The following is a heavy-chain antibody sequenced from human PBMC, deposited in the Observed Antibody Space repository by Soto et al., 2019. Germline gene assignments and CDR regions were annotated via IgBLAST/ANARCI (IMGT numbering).Heavy chain of an antibody. CDR1: GGSVSSGSYY. J-gene: IGHJ5*02. CDR2: IYYSGST. V-gene: IGHV4-61*01. D-gene: IGHD3-10*01. Sequence: QVQLQESGAGLVKPSETLSLTCTVSGGSVSSGSYYWSWIRQPPGKGLEWIGYIYYSGSTNYNPSLKSRVTISVDTSKNQFSLKLSSVTAADTAVYYCARDRSAGFGFDPWGQGTLVTVSS. CDR3: ARDRSAGFGFDP.